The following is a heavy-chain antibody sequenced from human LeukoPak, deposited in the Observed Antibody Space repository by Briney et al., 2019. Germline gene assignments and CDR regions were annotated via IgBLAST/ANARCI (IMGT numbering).Heavy chain of an antibody. CDR2: IYYSGST. CDR3: ARGVVVAATLDY. Sequence: SQTLSLTCTVSGGTISSGDYYWSWIRQPPGKGLEWIGYIYYSGSTYYNPSLKSRVTISVDTSKNQFSLKLSSVTAADTAVYYCARGVVVAATLDYWGQRTLVTVSS. J-gene: IGHJ4*02. V-gene: IGHV4-30-4*01. D-gene: IGHD2-15*01. CDR1: GGTISSGDYY.